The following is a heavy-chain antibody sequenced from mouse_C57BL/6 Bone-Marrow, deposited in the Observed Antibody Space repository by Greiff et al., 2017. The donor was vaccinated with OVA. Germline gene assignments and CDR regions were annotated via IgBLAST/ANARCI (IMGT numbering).Heavy chain of an antibody. V-gene: IGHV2-2*01. CDR2: IWSGGST. J-gene: IGHJ4*01. CDR1: GFSLTSYG. Sequence: VQLQQSGPGLVQPSQSLSITCTVSGFSLTSYGVHWVRQSPGKGLEWLGVIWSGGSTDYNAAFISRLSISKDNSKSQVFFKMNSLQADDTAIYYCARNYDGYYDYYAMDDWGQGTSVTVSS. CDR3: ARNYDGYYDYYAMDD. D-gene: IGHD2-3*01.